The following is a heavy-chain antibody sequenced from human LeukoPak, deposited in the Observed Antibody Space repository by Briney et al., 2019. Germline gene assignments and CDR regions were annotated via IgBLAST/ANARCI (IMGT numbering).Heavy chain of an antibody. CDR1: DGSISSYY. D-gene: IGHD3-22*01. CDR3: ARSYYYDSTPFDP. V-gene: IGHV4-59*08. CDR2: IYYSGST. Sequence: SETLSLTCTVSDGSISSYYWSWIRQPPGKGLEWIGYIYYSGSTNYNPSLKSRVTISVDTSKNQFSLKLSSVTAADTAVYYCARSYYYDSTPFDPWGQGTLVTVSS. J-gene: IGHJ5*02.